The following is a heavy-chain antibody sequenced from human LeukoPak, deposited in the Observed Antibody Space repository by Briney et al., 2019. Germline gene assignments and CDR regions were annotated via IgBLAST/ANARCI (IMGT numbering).Heavy chain of an antibody. CDR1: GFTFSSYS. J-gene: IGHJ4*02. D-gene: IGHD2-2*02. CDR2: ISSSSSYI. V-gene: IGHV3-21*01. Sequence: GGSLRLSCAASGFTFSSYSMNWVRQAPGKGLEWVSSISSSSSYIYYAGSVKGRFTISRDNAKNSLYLQMNSLRAEDTAVYYCARDLDPLYCSSTSCYNYWGQGTLVTVSS. CDR3: ARDLDPLYCSSTSCYNY.